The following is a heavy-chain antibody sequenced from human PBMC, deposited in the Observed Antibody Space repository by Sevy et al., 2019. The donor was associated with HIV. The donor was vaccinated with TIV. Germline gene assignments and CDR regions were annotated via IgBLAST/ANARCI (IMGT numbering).Heavy chain of an antibody. CDR1: GFTFSNYA. CDR3: EKEGTTMVRGVIIKPDNWFDP. D-gene: IGHD3-10*01. V-gene: IGHV3-23*01. Sequence: GGSLRLSCAASGFTFSNYAMSWVRQAPGKGLEWVSAISRNGGNTYYADSVKGRFTISRDKSKNTLYLQMNSLRAEDTAVSYYEKEGTTMVRGVIIKPDNWFDPWGQGTLVTVSS. J-gene: IGHJ5*02. CDR2: ISRNGGNT.